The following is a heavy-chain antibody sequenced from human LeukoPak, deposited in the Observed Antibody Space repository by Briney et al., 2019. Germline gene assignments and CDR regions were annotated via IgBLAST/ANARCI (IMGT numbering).Heavy chain of an antibody. J-gene: IGHJ4*02. D-gene: IGHD3-3*01. CDR1: GGSISSGDYY. CDR2: IYYSGST. V-gene: IGHV4-30-4*08. Sequence: SETLSLTCTVSGGSISSGDYYWSWIRQPPGKGLKWIGYIYYSGSTYYNPSLKSRVTISVDTSKNQFSLKLSSVTAADTAVYYCARSGRYTIFGVVNELWGQGTLVTVSS. CDR3: ARSGRYTIFGVVNEL.